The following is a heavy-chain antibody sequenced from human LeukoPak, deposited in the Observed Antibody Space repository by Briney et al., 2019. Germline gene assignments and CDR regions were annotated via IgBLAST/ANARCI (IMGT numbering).Heavy chain of an antibody. Sequence: SETLSLTCAVYGGSFSGYYWSWIRQPPGKGLEWIGEINHSGSTNYNPSLKSQVTISVDTSKNQFSLKLSSVTAADTAVYYCARYYYGSGSYYTRVPPRNYYGMDVWGQGTTVTVSS. CDR2: INHSGST. D-gene: IGHD3-10*01. CDR1: GGSFSGYY. J-gene: IGHJ6*02. CDR3: ARYYYGSGSYYTRVPPRNYYGMDV. V-gene: IGHV4-34*01.